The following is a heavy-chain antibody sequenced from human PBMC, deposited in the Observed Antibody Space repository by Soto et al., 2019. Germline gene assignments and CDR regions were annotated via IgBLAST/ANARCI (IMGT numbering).Heavy chain of an antibody. D-gene: IGHD7-27*01. CDR3: AKRRGDGYFDL. Sequence: EVQLLESGGGLVQPGGSLRLSCAASGFTFSDFVMGWVRRAPGKGLEWVSAIGGTSGSTYYADSVKGRFTISRDNSKNTVSLQMSRLRADDTAIYYCAKRRGDGYFDLWGRGTLVTVSA. J-gene: IGHJ2*01. CDR1: GFTFSDFV. V-gene: IGHV3-23*01. CDR2: IGGTSGST.